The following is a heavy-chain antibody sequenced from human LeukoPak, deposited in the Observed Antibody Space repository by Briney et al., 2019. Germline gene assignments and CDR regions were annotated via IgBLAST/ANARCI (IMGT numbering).Heavy chain of an antibody. J-gene: IGHJ5*02. CDR1: GYSLTTFW. CDR2: IDPSDSYT. CDR3: ARVYCTSATCDNWFDP. D-gene: IGHD2-8*02. V-gene: IGHV5-10-1*01. Sequence: GESLKICCNGYGYSLTTFWITWVRQMPGKGLEWMGRIDPSDSYTNYSPSFEGHVTLSVDKSTSTAYLQWSNLEASDTAMYYCARVYCTSATCDNWFDPWGQGTLVTVSS.